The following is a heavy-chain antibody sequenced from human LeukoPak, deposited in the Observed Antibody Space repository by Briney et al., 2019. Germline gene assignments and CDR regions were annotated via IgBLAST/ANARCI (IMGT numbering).Heavy chain of an antibody. CDR3: ARDRAWNYFDY. D-gene: IGHD3-3*01. V-gene: IGHV3-30*03. CDR2: ISNDGSRK. J-gene: IGHJ4*02. CDR1: GFTLSRHG. Sequence: GGSLRLSCAPSGFTLSRHGMHWVRQAPGKGLEWVAIISNDGSRKYYAHSVEGRFTISGDNSKNTLYLQMDSLRAEDTAVYYCARDRAWNYFDYWGQGTLVTVSS.